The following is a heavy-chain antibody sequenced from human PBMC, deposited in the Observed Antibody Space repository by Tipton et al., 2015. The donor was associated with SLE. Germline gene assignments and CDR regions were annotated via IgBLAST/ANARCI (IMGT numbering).Heavy chain of an antibody. Sequence: SLRLSCAASGFIFSTYAMHWVRQAPGKGLEWVSLIYSGDYTYYADSAKGRLTISRDDSRNTRHLQLRSLRAEDTAVYYCAREPPITGTPGDCWGQGTRVTVSS. J-gene: IGHJ4*02. D-gene: IGHD1-20*01. CDR1: GFIFSTYA. CDR2: IYSGDYT. CDR3: AREPPITGTPGDC. V-gene: IGHV3-23*03.